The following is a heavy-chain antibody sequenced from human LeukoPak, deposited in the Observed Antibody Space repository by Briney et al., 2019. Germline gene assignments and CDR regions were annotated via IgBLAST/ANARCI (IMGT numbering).Heavy chain of an antibody. CDR2: IIPIFCTA. CDR3: ALRPVSPSSVTDYFDY. CDR1: GRTFSSYA. V-gene: IGHV1-69*01. D-gene: IGHD4-17*01. Sequence: SVKLSCNASGRTFSSYAISWVRQAPGQGLEWMGGIIPIFCTANYAQKFQGRVTITADESTSTAYMELSSLRSEDTAVYYCALRPVSPSSVTDYFDYWGQGTLVTVAS. J-gene: IGHJ4*02.